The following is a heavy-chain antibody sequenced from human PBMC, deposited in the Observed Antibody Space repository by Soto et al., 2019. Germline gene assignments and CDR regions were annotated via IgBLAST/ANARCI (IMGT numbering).Heavy chain of an antibody. D-gene: IGHD3-10*01. Sequence: TRGSLRLSCVASGFTFSSHSMSWVRQAPGKGLEWVSGFRAGGDDGTTYYADSVKGRFTISRDNSKNTLFLQMNSLRAEDTAIYYCAKKVNSGSGSQYFDYFGQGTLVTVSS. J-gene: IGHJ4*02. CDR1: GFTFSSHS. CDR2: FRAGGDDGTT. CDR3: AKKVNSGSGSQYFDY. V-gene: IGHV3-23*01.